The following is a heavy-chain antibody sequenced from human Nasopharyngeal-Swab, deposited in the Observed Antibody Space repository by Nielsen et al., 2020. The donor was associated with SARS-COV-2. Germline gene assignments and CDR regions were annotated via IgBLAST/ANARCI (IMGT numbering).Heavy chain of an antibody. CDR3: AKGGADYDILNGFFDY. CDR2: ISYDGSNK. D-gene: IGHD3-9*01. Sequence: VRQAPGKGLEWVAVISYDGSNKYYADSVKGRFTISRDNSKNTLYLQMNSLRAEDTAVYYCAKGGADYDILNGFFDYWGQGTLVTVSS. J-gene: IGHJ4*02. V-gene: IGHV3-30*18.